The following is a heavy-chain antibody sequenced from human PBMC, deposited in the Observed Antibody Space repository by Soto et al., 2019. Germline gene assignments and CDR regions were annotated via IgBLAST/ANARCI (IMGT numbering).Heavy chain of an antibody. Sequence: ASVKVSCKASGYTFTGYYMHWVRQAPGQGLEWMGWINPNSGGTNYAQKFQGWVTMTRDTSISTAYMELSRLRSDDTAVYYCAIYGYYYGSGSSYGMDGWGQGTTVTVSS. CDR2: INPNSGGT. CDR3: AIYGYYYGSGSSYGMDG. V-gene: IGHV1-2*04. CDR1: GYTFTGYY. D-gene: IGHD3-10*01. J-gene: IGHJ6*02.